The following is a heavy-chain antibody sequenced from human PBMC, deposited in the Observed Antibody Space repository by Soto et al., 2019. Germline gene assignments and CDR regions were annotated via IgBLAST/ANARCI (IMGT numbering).Heavy chain of an antibody. V-gene: IGHV3-23*01. CDR1: GFTFSNYA. D-gene: IGHD3-10*01. J-gene: IGHJ6*02. CDR2: ISGSGGST. Sequence: GGSLRLSCAASGFTFSNYAVTWVRQAPGKGLEWVSTISGSGGSTYYADSVKGRFTISRDNSKNTLYLQMNSLRAEDTAVYYCARDYYYGSGSYSRYYYYGMDVWGQGTTVTVSS. CDR3: ARDYYYGSGSYSRYYYYGMDV.